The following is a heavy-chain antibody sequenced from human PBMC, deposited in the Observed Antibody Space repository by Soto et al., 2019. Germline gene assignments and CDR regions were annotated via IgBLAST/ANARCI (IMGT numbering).Heavy chain of an antibody. CDR3: ARDPYYYDSSGYYTFA. D-gene: IGHD3-22*01. CDR1: GGTFSSYA. Sequence: GASVKVSCKASGGTFSSYAISWVRQAPGQGLEWMGGIIPIFGTANYAQKFQGRVTITADESTSTAYMELSSLRSEDTAVYYCARDPYYYDSSGYYTFAWGQGTLVTVSS. V-gene: IGHV1-69*13. J-gene: IGHJ5*02. CDR2: IIPIFGTA.